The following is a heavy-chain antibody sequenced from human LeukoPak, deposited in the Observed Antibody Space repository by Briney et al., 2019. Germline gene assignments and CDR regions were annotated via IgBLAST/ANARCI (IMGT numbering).Heavy chain of an antibody. J-gene: IGHJ3*02. CDR2: ISGYNGNT. CDR1: GKSFTRFG. CDR3: ATKKGVVVPAALDDAFDI. Sequence: ASVKVSCKASGKSFTRFGITWVRQAPGQGLEWMGWISGYNGNTNYAQNLQGRVTMTTDSSTSTAYMELRSLRSNDTAVYYCATKKGVVVPAALDDAFDIWGLGTMVTVSS. V-gene: IGHV1-18*01. D-gene: IGHD2-2*01.